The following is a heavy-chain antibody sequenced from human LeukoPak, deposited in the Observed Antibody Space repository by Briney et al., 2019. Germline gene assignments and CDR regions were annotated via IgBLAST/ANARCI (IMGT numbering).Heavy chain of an antibody. D-gene: IGHD1-7*01. CDR3: AKESPYTSPRNYHFDY. J-gene: IGHJ4*02. V-gene: IGHV3-23*01. Sequence: GGSLRLSCVASGFTFSSFAMSWVRQAPGKGLEWVSAISQSSTATYYGDSVKGRSSISRDDSKNTVYLQINSLRADDTAIYYCAKESPYTSPRNYHFDYWGQGTLVTVSS. CDR1: GFTFSSFA. CDR2: ISQSSTAT.